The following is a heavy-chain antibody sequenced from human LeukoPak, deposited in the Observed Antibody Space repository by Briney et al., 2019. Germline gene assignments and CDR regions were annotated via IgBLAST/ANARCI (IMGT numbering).Heavy chain of an antibody. CDR3: ARGDYYYSYYMDV. J-gene: IGHJ6*03. V-gene: IGHV4-59*01. Sequence: SETLSLTCTVSGGSISTYYSNCIRQPPGKGLEWIGYIYYSGSTNYNPSLKSRVTISVDTSKKQFSLKLSSVTAADTAMYYCARGDYYYSYYMDVWGKGTTVTVSS. CDR2: IYYSGST. CDR1: GGSISTYY.